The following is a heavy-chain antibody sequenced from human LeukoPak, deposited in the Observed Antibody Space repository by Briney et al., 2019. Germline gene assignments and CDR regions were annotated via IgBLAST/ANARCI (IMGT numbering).Heavy chain of an antibody. CDR1: GGTFSSYA. CDR3: ARGEVGITGTTAGYYYYYMDV. D-gene: IGHD1-7*01. CDR2: IIPIFGTA. Sequence: SVKVSCKASGGTFSSYAISWVRQAPGQGLEWMGGIIPIFGTANYAQKFQGRVTITADESTSTAYMELSSLRSEDTAVYYCARGEVGITGTTAGYYYYYMDVWGKGTTVTVSS. V-gene: IGHV1-69*13. J-gene: IGHJ6*03.